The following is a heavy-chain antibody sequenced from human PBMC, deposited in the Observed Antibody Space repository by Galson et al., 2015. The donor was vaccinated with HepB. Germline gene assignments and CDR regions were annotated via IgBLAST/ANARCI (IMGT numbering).Heavy chain of an antibody. V-gene: IGHV3-48*01. CDR2: ISSSSSTI. Sequence: SLRLSCAASGFTFSSYSMNWVRQAPGKGLEWVSYISSSSSTIYYADSVKGRFTISRDNAKNSLYLQMNSLRAEDTAVYYCARGIAAAANWFDPWGQGTLVTVSS. J-gene: IGHJ5*02. CDR1: GFTFSSYS. D-gene: IGHD6-13*01. CDR3: ARGIAAAANWFDP.